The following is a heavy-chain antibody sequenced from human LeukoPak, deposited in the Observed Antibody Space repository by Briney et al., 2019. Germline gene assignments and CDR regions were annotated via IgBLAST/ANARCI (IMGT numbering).Heavy chain of an antibody. CDR3: AKKDCSGGNCYPPRFDY. CDR2: ISGSGGGT. CDR1: GFTVSSNY. Sequence: GWSLTLSCPSSGFTVSSNYMSWVRQAAAKGLAWVSAISGSGGGTYYEDYVKGRFTISRDNSKNTLYLQMNSLRAEDTGVYYCAKKDCSGGNCYPPRFDYWGQGTLVTVSS. V-gene: IGHV3-23*01. J-gene: IGHJ4*02. D-gene: IGHD2-15*01.